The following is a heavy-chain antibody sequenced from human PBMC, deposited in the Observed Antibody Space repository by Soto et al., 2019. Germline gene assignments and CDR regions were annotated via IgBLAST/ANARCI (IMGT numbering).Heavy chain of an antibody. J-gene: IGHJ4*02. D-gene: IGHD3-9*01. CDR3: ARGSRYFYWLPDY. CDR1: GGSISDYY. V-gene: IGHV4-4*07. Sequence: QVQLQESGPGLVKPSETLSLTCTVSGGSISDYYWSWIRQPAGKGLEWIGRIHTSGSTNHNPSLKSRVTMSVDTSKIQFSLKLTSVTAAYTAFYYCARGSRYFYWLPDYWGQGTMVTVSS. CDR2: IHTSGST.